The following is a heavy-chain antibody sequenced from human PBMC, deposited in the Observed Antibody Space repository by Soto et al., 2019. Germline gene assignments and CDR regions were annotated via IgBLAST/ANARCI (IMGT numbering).Heavy chain of an antibody. CDR2: INPNSGGT. CDR1: GYTFTGYY. D-gene: IGHD3-3*01. CDR3: ARDRTRTYYDFWSGYYIGQEDYYYGMDV. Sequence: ASVKVSCKASGYTFTGYYMHWVRQAPGQGLEWMGWINPNSGGTNYAQKFQAWVTMTRDTSISTAYMELSRLRSEDTAVYYCARDRTRTYYDFWSGYYIGQEDYYYGMDVWGQGTTVTVSS. V-gene: IGHV1-2*04. J-gene: IGHJ6*02.